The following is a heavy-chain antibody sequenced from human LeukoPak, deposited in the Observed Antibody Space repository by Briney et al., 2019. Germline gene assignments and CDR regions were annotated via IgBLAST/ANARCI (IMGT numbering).Heavy chain of an antibody. Sequence: GGSLRLSCAASGFTFSSYGMHWVRQAPGKGLEWVAVIWYDGSNKYYADSVKGRFTISRDNSKNTLYLQMNSLRAEDTAVYYCARVYQLLGYYYGMDVWGQGTTVTVSS. CDR2: IWYDGSNK. J-gene: IGHJ6*02. D-gene: IGHD2-2*01. CDR3: ARVYQLLGYYYGMDV. V-gene: IGHV3-33*01. CDR1: GFTFSSYG.